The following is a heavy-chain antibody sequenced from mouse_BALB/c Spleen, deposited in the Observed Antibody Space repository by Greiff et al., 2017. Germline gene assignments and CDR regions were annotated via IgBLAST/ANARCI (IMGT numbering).Heavy chain of an antibody. CDR2: IDPSDSYT. J-gene: IGHJ3*01. D-gene: IGHD1-1*01. Sequence: QVQLQQPGAELVKPGASVKLSCKASGYTFTSYWMHWVKQRPGQGLEWIGEIDPSDSYTNYNQKFKGKATLTVDKSSSTAYMQLSSLTSEDSAVYYCARGVCISFAYWGQGTLVTVSA. CDR3: ARGVCISFAY. CDR1: GYTFTSYW. V-gene: IGHV1-69*02.